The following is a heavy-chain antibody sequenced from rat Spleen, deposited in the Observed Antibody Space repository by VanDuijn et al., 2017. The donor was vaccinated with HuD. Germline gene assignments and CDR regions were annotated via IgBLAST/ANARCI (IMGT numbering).Heavy chain of an antibody. Sequence: EVQLVESDGGLVQPGRSLKLSCVASGFTFNNYWMSWIRQAPGKGLEWVASISNTGGSIYYPDSVKGRFTLSRDNTKSTLYLQMDSLRSEDTATYYCATQSIIRVPLFDYWGQGVMVTVSS. V-gene: IGHV5-31*01. CDR1: GFTFNNYW. CDR3: ATQSIIRVPLFDY. D-gene: IGHD4-3*01. J-gene: IGHJ2*01. CDR2: ISNTGGSI.